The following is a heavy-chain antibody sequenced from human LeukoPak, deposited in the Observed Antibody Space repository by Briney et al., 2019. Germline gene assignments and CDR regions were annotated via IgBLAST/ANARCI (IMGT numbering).Heavy chain of an antibody. CDR3: ARGPDDLLHGRAFDF. J-gene: IGHJ3*01. Sequence: SQTLSLTCAISGGSVSSNSAAWNWIRQSPSRGLEWLGRTYYRSKWYNDYAVSVKSRITINPDTSKNHFSLQLTSVTPEDTALYYCARGPDDLLHGRAFDFWGQGTMVTVSS. D-gene: IGHD3-3*01. CDR2: TYYRSKWYN. CDR1: GGSVSSNSAA. V-gene: IGHV6-1*01.